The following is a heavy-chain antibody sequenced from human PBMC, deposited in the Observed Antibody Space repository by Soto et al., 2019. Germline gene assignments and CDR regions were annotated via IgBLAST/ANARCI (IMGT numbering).Heavy chain of an antibody. D-gene: IGHD2-2*01. CDR1: GFTFSSYA. CDR2: ISGSGGST. CDR3: AKSSIVVVPAARLAEFDY. V-gene: IGHV3-23*01. Sequence: LSLTCAASGFTFSSYAMSWVRPAPWKGLEWVSAISGSGGSTYSGDSVKGRFTISRDNSKNTLYLQMNSLIAEDTAVYYCAKSSIVVVPAARLAEFDYWGQGTLVTVSS. J-gene: IGHJ4*02.